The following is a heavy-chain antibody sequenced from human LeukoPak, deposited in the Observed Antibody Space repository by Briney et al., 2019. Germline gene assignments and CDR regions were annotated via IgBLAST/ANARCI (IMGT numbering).Heavy chain of an antibody. CDR3: AREYYDFWSGLNYYYGMDV. CDR1: GGSISSYY. CDR2: IYTSGST. V-gene: IGHV4-4*07. J-gene: IGHJ6*02. D-gene: IGHD3-3*01. Sequence: SETLSLTCTVSGGSISSYYWSWIRQPAGKGLEWIGRIYTSGSTNYNPSLKSRVTMSVDTSKNQFSLKLSSVTAADTAVYYCAREYYDFWSGLNYYYGMDVWGQGTTVTVSS.